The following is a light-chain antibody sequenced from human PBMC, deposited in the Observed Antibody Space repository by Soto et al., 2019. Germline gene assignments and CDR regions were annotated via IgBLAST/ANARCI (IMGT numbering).Light chain of an antibody. CDR2: STS. CDR1: TGAVTSGYY. V-gene: IGLV7-43*01. CDR3: LLYYGGGQRWG. J-gene: IGLJ3*02. Sequence: QAVVTQEPSLTVSPGGTVTLTCASSTGAVTSGYYPNWFQQKPGQAPRALIYSTSSEPSWTPARFSGSLLGGKAALTLSGVQPEDEAEYYCLLYYGGGQRWGFGGVTKLTVL.